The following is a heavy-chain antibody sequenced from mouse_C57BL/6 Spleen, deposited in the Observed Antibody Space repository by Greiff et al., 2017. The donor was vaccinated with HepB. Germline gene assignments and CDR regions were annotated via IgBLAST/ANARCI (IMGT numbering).Heavy chain of an antibody. V-gene: IGHV2-9-1*01. J-gene: IGHJ1*03. Sequence: VKLMESGPGLVAPSQSLSITCTVSGFSFTSYAIRWVRQPPGKGLEWLGVIWTGGGTNYNSALQSRLSISKDNSKSQVFLKMNSLQTDDTARYYSARKANDYGSSYSYWYFDVWGTGTTVTVSS. D-gene: IGHD1-1*01. CDR1: GFSFTSYA. CDR3: ARKANDYGSSYSYWYFDV. CDR2: IWTGGGT.